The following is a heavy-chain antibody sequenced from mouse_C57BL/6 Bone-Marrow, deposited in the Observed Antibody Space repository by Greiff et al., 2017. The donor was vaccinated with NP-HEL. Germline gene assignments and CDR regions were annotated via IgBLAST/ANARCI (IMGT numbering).Heavy chain of an antibody. J-gene: IGHJ2*01. CDR3: TTGYFDY. CDR2: IDPENGDT. CDR1: GFNIKDDY. V-gene: IGHV14-4*01. Sequence: DVQLQESGAELVRPGASVKLSCTASGFNIKDDYMHWVKQRPEQGLEWIGWIDPENGDTEYASKFQGKATITADTSSNTAYLQLSSLTSEDTAVYYCTTGYFDYWGQGTTLTVSS.